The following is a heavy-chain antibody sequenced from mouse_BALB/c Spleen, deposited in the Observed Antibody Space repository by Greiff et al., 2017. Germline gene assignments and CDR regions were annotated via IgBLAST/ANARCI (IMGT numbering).Heavy chain of an antibody. V-gene: IGHV5-17*02. J-gene: IGHJ3*01. CDR3: TRDYCSSYGFAY. D-gene: IGHD1-1*01. CDR1: GFTFSSYG. CDR2: ISSGSSTI. Sequence: EVQGVESGGGLVQPGGSRKLSCAASGFTFSSYGMHWVRQAPEKGLEWVAYISSGSSTIYYADTVKGRSTISRDNPKNTLFLQMTSLRSEDTAMYYCTRDYCSSYGFAYWGQGTLVTVSA.